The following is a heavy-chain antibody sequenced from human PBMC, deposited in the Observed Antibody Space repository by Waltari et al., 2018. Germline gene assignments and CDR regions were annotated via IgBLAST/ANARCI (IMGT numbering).Heavy chain of an antibody. J-gene: IGHJ4*02. CDR3: ARRPRGLYYFDY. CDR1: GGSISSHY. V-gene: IGHV4-59*11. Sequence: QVQLQESGPGLVKPSETLSLTCTVSGGSISSHYWRWIRQPPGKGLEWIGYIYYSGSTNYNPSLKSRVTISVDTSKNQFSLKLSSVTAADTAVYYCARRPRGLYYFDYWGQGTLVTVSS. CDR2: IYYSGST.